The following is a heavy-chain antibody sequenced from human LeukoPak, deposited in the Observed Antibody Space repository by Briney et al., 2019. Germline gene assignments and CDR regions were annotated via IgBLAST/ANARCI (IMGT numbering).Heavy chain of an antibody. V-gene: IGHV1-18*01. CDR3: ARSLYFDWLFGSWFDP. D-gene: IGHD3-9*01. J-gene: IGHJ5*02. CDR1: GYTFTSYG. Sequence: ASVKVSCKASGYTFTSYGISWVRQAPGQGFEWMGWISAYNGNTNYAQKLQGRVTMTTDTSTSTAYMELRSLRSDDTAVYYCARSLYFDWLFGSWFDPWGQGTLVTVSS. CDR2: ISAYNGNT.